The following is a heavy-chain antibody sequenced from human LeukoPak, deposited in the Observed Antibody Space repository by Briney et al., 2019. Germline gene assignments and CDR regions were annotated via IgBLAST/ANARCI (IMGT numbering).Heavy chain of an antibody. D-gene: IGHD3-10*01. Sequence: SETLSLTCAAYGGSFSGYYWSWIRQPPGKGLEWIGEINHSGSTNYNPSLKSRVTISVDTSKNQFSLKLSSVTAADTAVYYCARGLNGITPLDYWGQGTLVTVSS. V-gene: IGHV4-34*01. CDR2: INHSGST. CDR1: GGSFSGYY. CDR3: ARGLNGITPLDY. J-gene: IGHJ4*02.